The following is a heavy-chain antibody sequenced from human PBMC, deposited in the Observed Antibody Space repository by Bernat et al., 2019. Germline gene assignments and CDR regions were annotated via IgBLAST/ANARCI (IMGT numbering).Heavy chain of an antibody. CDR3: ANEGGRAAAGPRH. CDR2: ISNGGSNK. Sequence: QVQLVESGGGVVQPGRSLRLSCAASGFTFRRYGMHWVRQAPGKGLEWGAVISNGGSNKYYADSVKGRFTISRDNSKNTLYLQMNSLRAEDTAVYYCANEGGRAAAGPRHWGQGTLVTVSS. D-gene: IGHD6-13*01. J-gene: IGHJ1*01. CDR1: GFTFRRYG. V-gene: IGHV3-30*18.